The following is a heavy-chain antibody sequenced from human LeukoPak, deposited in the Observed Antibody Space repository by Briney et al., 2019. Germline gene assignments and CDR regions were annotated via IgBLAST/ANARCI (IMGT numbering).Heavy chain of an antibody. J-gene: IGHJ4*02. CDR3: AREGGHCSSTSCYGQFDY. CDR1: GGSISSYY. Sequence: SETLSLTCTVSGGSISSYYWSWIRQPPGKGLEWIGYIYYSGSTNYNPSLKSRVTISVDTSKNQFSLKLSSVTAADTAVYYCAREGGHCSSTSCYGQFDYWGQGTLVTVSS. D-gene: IGHD2-2*01. V-gene: IGHV4-59*01. CDR2: IYYSGST.